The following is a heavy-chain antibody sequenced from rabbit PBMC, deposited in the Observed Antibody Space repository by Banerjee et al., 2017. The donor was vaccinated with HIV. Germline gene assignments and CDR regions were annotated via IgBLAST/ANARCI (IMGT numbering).Heavy chain of an antibody. V-gene: IGHV1S45*01. CDR2: IDAGSSGSA. Sequence: QEQLEESGGVLVKPEGSLTLTCKASGFDLSGYYYMCWVRQAPGKGRVWTACIDAGSSGSALYASWAKGRFTISKTSSTTVTLQMTSLTAADTATYFCARDLAGVTGWNFGLWGQGTLVTVS. CDR1: GFDLSGYYY. CDR3: ARDLAGVTGWNFGL. J-gene: IGHJ4*01. D-gene: IGHD4-1*01.